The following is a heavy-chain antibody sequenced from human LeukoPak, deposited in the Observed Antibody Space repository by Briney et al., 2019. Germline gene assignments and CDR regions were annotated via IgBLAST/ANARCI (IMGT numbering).Heavy chain of an antibody. CDR1: GFTFSSYA. CDR3: VKAHSSSYFDY. Sequence: GGSLRLSCSASGFTFSSYAMHWVRQAPGKGLEYVSAISSNGGSTYYADSVKGRFTISRDNSKNTLYLQMSSPRAEDTAVYYCVKAHSSSYFDYWGQGTLVTVSS. CDR2: ISSNGGST. J-gene: IGHJ4*02. D-gene: IGHD6-6*01. V-gene: IGHV3-64D*06.